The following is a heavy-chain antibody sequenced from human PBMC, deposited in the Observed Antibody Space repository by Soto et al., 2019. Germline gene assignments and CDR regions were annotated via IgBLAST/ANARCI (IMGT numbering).Heavy chain of an antibody. Sequence: ASVKVSCKASGYTFTGYYMHWVRQAPGQGLEWMGWINPNSGGTNYAQKFQGWVTMTRDTSISTAYMELSRLRSDDTAVYYCAIVPPGYDSSGYLTHAFDIWGQGTMVTVSS. CDR2: INPNSGGT. J-gene: IGHJ3*02. D-gene: IGHD3-22*01. V-gene: IGHV1-2*04. CDR1: GYTFTGYY. CDR3: AIVPPGYDSSGYLTHAFDI.